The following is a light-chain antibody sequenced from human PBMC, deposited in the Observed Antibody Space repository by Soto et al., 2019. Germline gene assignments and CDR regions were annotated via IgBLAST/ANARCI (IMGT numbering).Light chain of an antibody. V-gene: IGLV2-14*01. Sequence: QSVLTQPASVSGSPGQTITISCTGTSSDVGGYNYVSWYQQHPGKAPKLMIYDVSNRPSGVSNRFSGSKSGNTASLTISGLEAEDEDDYYCSSYTISGTVVFGGGTKLTVL. J-gene: IGLJ2*01. CDR3: SSYTISGTVV. CDR2: DVS. CDR1: SSDVGGYNY.